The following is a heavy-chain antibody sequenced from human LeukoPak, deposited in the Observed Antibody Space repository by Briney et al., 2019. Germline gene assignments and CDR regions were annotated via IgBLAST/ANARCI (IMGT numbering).Heavy chain of an antibody. Sequence: GGSLRLSCAASRFTFSSYAVHWVRQAPGKGLGWVAGLSSDGTNKYYADSVQGRFTISRDTSKNTLYLLMNSLRGEDTAVYYCARDQIRYSNSPEALDLWGQGTLVSVSS. V-gene: IGHV3-30-3*01. J-gene: IGHJ3*01. D-gene: IGHD5-18*01. CDR1: RFTFSSYA. CDR2: LSSDGTNK. CDR3: ARDQIRYSNSPEALDL.